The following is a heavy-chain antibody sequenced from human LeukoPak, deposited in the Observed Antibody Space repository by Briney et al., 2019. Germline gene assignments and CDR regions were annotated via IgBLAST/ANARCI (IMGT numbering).Heavy chain of an antibody. Sequence: GGSLRLSCAASGFSFSSYSMNWVRQAPGKGLEWVSSISSGSKYIYNADSLKGRFTISRDNAKNSLYLQMNSLRAEDTAVYYCARALSYSYGSMDFWGQGTLVIVSS. V-gene: IGHV3-21*01. D-gene: IGHD5-18*01. CDR3: ARALSYSYGSMDF. CDR1: GFSFSSYS. CDR2: ISSGSKYI. J-gene: IGHJ4*02.